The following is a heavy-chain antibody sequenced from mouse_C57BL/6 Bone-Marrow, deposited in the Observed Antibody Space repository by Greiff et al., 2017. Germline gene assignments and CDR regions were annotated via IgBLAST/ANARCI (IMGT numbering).Heavy chain of an antibody. V-gene: IGHV1-22*01. J-gene: IGHJ4*01. CDR3: ARGIYSNTLAMDY. D-gene: IGHD2-5*01. CDR1: GYTFTDYN. CDR2: INPNNGGT. Sequence: EVQLQQSGPELVKPGASVKMSCKASGYTFTDYNMHWVKQSHGQSLEWIGYINPNNGGTSYNQKFKGKATLTVNKSSSTAYMELRSLTSEDAAVYYCARGIYSNTLAMDYWGQGTSVTVSS.